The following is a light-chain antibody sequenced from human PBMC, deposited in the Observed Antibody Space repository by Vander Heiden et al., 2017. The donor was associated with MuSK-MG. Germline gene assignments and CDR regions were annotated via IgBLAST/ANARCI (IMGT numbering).Light chain of an antibody. V-gene: IGKV1-5*01. CDR3: QQDNNYPLT. J-gene: IGKJ4*01. Sequence: DIQMTQSPSTLSVSVGDRVTITCRASQTVYNWLAWYQQKPGKAPKLLISYASSLESGVPSRFSGSRSGTDFTLTISSLQPEDIATYYCQQDNNYPLTFGGGTKVEIK. CDR2: YAS. CDR1: QTVYNW.